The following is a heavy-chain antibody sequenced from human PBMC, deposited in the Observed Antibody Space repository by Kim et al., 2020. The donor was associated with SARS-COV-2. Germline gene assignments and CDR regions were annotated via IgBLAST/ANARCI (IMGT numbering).Heavy chain of an antibody. V-gene: IGHV3-33*01. Sequence: GGSLRLSCAASGFTFSSYGMHWVRQAPGKGLEWVAVIWYDGSNKYYADSVKGRFTISRDNSKNTLYLQMNSLRAEDTAVYYCARDGGLEMATTDLPDYWGQGTLVTVSS. D-gene: IGHD5-12*01. CDR1: GFTFSSYG. J-gene: IGHJ4*02. CDR2: IWYDGSNK. CDR3: ARDGGLEMATTDLPDY.